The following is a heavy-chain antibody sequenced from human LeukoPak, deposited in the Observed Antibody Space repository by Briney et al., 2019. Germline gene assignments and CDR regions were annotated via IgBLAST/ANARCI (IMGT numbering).Heavy chain of an antibody. J-gene: IGHJ4*02. CDR1: GFTVSSNY. CDR3: ARGLRYFDWFPPT. CDR2: IYSGSGGNT. V-gene: IGHV3-66*01. Sequence: GGSLRLSCAASGFTVSSNYMNWVRQAPGKGLEWVSLIYSGSGGNTFYADSVKGRFTISRDNSKNTLYLQMNSLRVEDTGVYYCARGLRYFDWFPPTGGQGTLVTVSS. D-gene: IGHD3-9*01.